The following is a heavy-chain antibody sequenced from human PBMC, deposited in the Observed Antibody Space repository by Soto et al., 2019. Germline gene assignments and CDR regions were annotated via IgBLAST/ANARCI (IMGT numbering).Heavy chain of an antibody. CDR3: ATSDLYYDFWSGYYPSYYYSGMDV. J-gene: IGHJ6*02. Sequence: SETLSLTCTVSGGSLSSSSYYWGWIRQPPGKGLEWIGSIYYSGSTYYNPSLKSRVTISVDTSKNQFSLKLSSVTAADTAVYYCATSDLYYDFWSGYYPSYYYSGMDVWGQGTTVTVSS. CDR1: GGSLSSSSYY. D-gene: IGHD3-3*01. CDR2: IYYSGST. V-gene: IGHV4-39*01.